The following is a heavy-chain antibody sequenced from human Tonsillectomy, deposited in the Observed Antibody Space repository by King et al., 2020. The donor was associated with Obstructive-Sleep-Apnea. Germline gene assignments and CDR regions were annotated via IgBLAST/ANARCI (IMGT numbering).Heavy chain of an antibody. Sequence: VQLQESGPGLVKPSETLSLTCTVSGGSISSYYWSWIRQPPGKALELIGYIYYSGNTNYNPSLKSRVTMSVDMPKNQFSLKLSSVTAADTAVYYCTRDASGGGVDYWGQGTLVTVSS. CDR3: TRDASGGGVDY. J-gene: IGHJ4*02. V-gene: IGHV4-59*01. CDR2: IYYSGNT. D-gene: IGHD2-8*01. CDR1: GGSISSYY.